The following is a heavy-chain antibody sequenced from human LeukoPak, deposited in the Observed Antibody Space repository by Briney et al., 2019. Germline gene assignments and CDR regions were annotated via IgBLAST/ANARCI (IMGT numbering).Heavy chain of an antibody. CDR1: GGSISNYY. D-gene: IGHD3-3*01. Sequence: SETLSLTCTVSGGSISNYYWNWIRQPPGKGLEWIGYIYYTGNTNYNPSLKSRVTISVDTSKNQFSLKLSSVTAADTAVYYCARGRGDFWSGYYYMDVWGKGTTVTVSS. CDR3: ARGRGDFWSGYYYMDV. J-gene: IGHJ6*03. CDR2: IYYTGNT. V-gene: IGHV4-59*01.